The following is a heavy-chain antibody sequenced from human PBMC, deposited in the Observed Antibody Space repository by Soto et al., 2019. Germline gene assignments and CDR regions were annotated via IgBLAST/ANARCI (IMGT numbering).Heavy chain of an antibody. V-gene: IGHV4-34*01. Sequence: PSETLSLTCAVYGGSFSGYYWSWIRQPPGKGLEWIGEINHSGSTNYNPSLKSRVTISVDTSKNQFSLKLSSVTAADTAVYYCARGSRICGYYYYGMDVWGQGTTVTVSS. CDR1: GGSFSGYY. CDR2: INHSGST. J-gene: IGHJ6*02. CDR3: ARGSRICGYYYYGMDV.